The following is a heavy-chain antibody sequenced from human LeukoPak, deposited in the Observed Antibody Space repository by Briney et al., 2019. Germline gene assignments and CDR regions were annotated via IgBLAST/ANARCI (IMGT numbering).Heavy chain of an antibody. J-gene: IGHJ6*02. CDR3: ARDLKYSGYDSYYYYYYGMDV. V-gene: IGHV3-74*01. D-gene: IGHD5-12*01. CDR2: INSDGRST. CDR1: GFTFSSYA. Sequence: GGSLRLSCAASGFTFSSYAMSWVRQAPGKGLVWVSRINSDGRSTSYADSVKGRFTISRDNAKNTLYLQMNSLRAEDTAVYYCARDLKYSGYDSYYYYYYGMDVWGQGTTVTVSS.